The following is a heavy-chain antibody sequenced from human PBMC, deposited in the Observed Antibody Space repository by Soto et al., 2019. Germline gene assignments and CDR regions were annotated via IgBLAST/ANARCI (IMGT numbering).Heavy chain of an antibody. D-gene: IGHD5-18*01. CDR3: TRGTDTASCPNY. V-gene: IGHV3-11*05. CDR2: ISSSSSYT. J-gene: IGHJ4*02. CDR1: GFTFSDYY. Sequence: PGGSLRLSCAASGFTFSDYYMSWIRQAPGKGLEWVSYISSSSSYTNYADSVKGRFSISRDNSKNTLYLQMNSLRAEDTAVYYCTRGTDTASCPNYWGQGTLVTVSS.